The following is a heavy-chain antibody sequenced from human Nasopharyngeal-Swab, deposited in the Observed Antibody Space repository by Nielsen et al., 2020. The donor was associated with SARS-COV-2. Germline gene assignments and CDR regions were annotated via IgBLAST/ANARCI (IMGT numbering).Heavy chain of an antibody. CDR1: GGSISSVGYY. V-gene: IGHV4-31*03. Sequence: SETLSLTCPVSGGSISSVGYYWSWIRQHPGKGPEWIGYIYYSGSTYYNPSPKSRVTISVDTSKNQFSLKLSSVTAADPAVYYCARAHRITIFGVVSNFDYWGQGTLVTVSS. D-gene: IGHD3-3*01. J-gene: IGHJ4*02. CDR3: ARAHRITIFGVVSNFDY. CDR2: IYYSGST.